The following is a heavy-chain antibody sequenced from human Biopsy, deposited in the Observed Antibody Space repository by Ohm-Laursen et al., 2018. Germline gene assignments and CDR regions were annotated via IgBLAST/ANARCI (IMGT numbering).Heavy chain of an antibody. CDR2: ITADNT. J-gene: IGHJ3*01. CDR3: ARAFGGAYYSYAFDL. Sequence: GSSVKVSCKASGYTFYSYGITWVRQAPGQRLEWMGWITADNTNSAQKFQGRLTMTTDISTSTAYMDLKGLRSDDTAIYYCARAFGGAYYSYAFDLWGQGTLVTVSS. CDR1: GYTFYSYG. V-gene: IGHV1-18*01. D-gene: IGHD2-21*02.